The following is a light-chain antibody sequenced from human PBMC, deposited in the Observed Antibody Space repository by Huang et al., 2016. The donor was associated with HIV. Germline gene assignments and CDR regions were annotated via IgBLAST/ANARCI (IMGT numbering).Light chain of an antibody. V-gene: IGKV1-NL1*01. CDR1: QVISDS. CDR2: TAS. Sequence: DIQMTQSPSSLSASVGARVTITCRASQVISDSLAWYQQKPGKAPNLLLYTASRLESGVPSRFSGSGSGRNYTLTISSLQPEDFATYYCQQYYSNPRTFGQGTKVEIK. CDR3: QQYYSNPRT. J-gene: IGKJ1*01.